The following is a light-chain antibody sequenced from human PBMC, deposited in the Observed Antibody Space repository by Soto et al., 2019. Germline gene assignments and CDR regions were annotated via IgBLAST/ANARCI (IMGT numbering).Light chain of an antibody. CDR3: QQYYSYPPT. Sequence: AIRMTQSPSSLSASTGARVTITCRASQGISSYLAWYQQKPGKAPKLLIYAASTLQSGVPSRFSGSGSGTDFTLTISCLQSEDFATYYCQQYYSYPPTFGQGTQVEIK. CDR2: AAS. J-gene: IGKJ1*01. V-gene: IGKV1-8*01. CDR1: QGISSY.